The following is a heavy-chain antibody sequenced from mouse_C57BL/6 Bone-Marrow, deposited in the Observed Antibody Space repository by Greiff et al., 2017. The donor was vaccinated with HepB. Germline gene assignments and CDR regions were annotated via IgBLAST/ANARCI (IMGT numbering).Heavy chain of an antibody. Sequence: VQLQQSGAELVRPGTSVKLSCKASGYTFTSYWMHWVKQRPGQGLEWIGVIDPSDSYTNYNQKFKGKATLTVDTSSSTAYMQLSSLTSEDSAVYYCARGLRFDVWGTGTTVTVSS. CDR3: ARGLRFDV. J-gene: IGHJ1*03. CDR1: GYTFTSYW. D-gene: IGHD1-1*01. V-gene: IGHV1-59*01. CDR2: IDPSDSYT.